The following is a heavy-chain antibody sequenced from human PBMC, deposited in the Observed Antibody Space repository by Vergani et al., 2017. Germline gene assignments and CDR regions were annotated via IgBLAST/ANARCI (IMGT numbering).Heavy chain of an antibody. Sequence: QVQLQESGPGLVKPSQTLALTCTVSGGSISSGGYYWSWIRQHPGKGLEWIGYIYYSGSTYYNPSLKSRVTISVDTSKNQFSLKLSSVTAADTAVYYCARDTPPATYFDYWGQGTLVTVSS. V-gene: IGHV4-31*03. J-gene: IGHJ4*02. CDR3: ARDTPPATYFDY. CDR1: GGSISSGGYY. CDR2: IYYSGST. D-gene: IGHD2-15*01.